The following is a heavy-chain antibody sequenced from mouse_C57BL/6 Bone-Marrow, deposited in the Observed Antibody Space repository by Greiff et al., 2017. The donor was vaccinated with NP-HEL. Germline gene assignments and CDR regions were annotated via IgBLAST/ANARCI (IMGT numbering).Heavy chain of an antibody. D-gene: IGHD2-14*01. Sequence: QVQLKESGPGLVAPSPCLSISCTASGFSFTSYCVSWVRQPPGQGLEWLGVIWGDGSTTYHSALISRLGISKDNSKSQVFLKLNSLHTDDTATYYCANPPTLGAYWGQGTLVTVSA. CDR1: GFSFTSYC. V-gene: IGHV2-3*01. J-gene: IGHJ3*01. CDR3: ANPPTLGAY. CDR2: IWGDGST.